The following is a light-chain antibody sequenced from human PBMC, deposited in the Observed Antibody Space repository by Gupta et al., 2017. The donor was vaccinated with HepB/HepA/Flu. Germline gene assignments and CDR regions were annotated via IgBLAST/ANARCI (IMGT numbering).Light chain of an antibody. CDR3: CSYAGGRTFA. Sequence: QSALTQPASVSGSPGQSITISCTGTNRDVGNYNFVSWYQHHPGKAPKVIIYEVSKWPSGVSNRFSGSKSGNTASLTISGLQTEDEGDDYCCSYAGGRTFAFGTGTKVTVL. V-gene: IGLV2-23*02. CDR1: NRDVGNYNF. CDR2: EVS. J-gene: IGLJ1*01.